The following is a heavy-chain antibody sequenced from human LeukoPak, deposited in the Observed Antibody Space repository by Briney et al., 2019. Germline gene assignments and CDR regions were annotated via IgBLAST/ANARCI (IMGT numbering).Heavy chain of an antibody. Sequence: PSETLSLTCTVSGGSISSYYWSCIRQPPGRGLEWIGYIYYSGSTDSNPSLKSRVTISVDTSKNQISLKLSSVTAADTAVYYCARTYRRGGSCHFDHWGRGTLVTVSS. V-gene: IGHV4-59*08. CDR3: ARTYRRGGSCHFDH. CDR2: IYYSGST. J-gene: IGHJ4*02. CDR1: GGSISSYY. D-gene: IGHD2-15*01.